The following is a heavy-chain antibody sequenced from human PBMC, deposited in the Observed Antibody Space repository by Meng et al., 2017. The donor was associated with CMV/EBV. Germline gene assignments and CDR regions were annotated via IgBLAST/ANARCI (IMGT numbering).Heavy chain of an antibody. D-gene: IGHD4-11*01. CDR3: ARDDTVTRYYYYYGMDV. Sequence: SCAASGFIFSSYEMNWVRQAPGKGLEWVSYISSSGSTIYYADSVKGRFTISRDNAKNSLHLQMNSLRAEDTAVYYCARDDTVTRYYYYYGMDVWGQGTTVTVSS. J-gene: IGHJ6*02. CDR1: GFIFSSYE. CDR2: ISSSGSTI. V-gene: IGHV3-48*03.